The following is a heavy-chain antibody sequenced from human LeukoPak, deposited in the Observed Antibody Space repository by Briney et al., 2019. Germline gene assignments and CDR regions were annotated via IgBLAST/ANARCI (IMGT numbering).Heavy chain of an antibody. CDR1: GASISRCY. Sequence: PSETLSLTCTVSGASISRCYWSWIRQPPGEGLEWIGYMYYTGSTNYNPSLKSRVTISVDTSKNQFSLKLTSVTAADTAVYFCASHDYAEAPFDYWGQGALVTVSA. V-gene: IGHV4-59*08. J-gene: IGHJ4*02. CDR3: ASHDYAEAPFDY. CDR2: MYYTGST. D-gene: IGHD4-17*01.